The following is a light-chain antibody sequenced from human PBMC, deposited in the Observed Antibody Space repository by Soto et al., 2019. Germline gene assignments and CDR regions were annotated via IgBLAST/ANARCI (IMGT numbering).Light chain of an antibody. Sequence: LTESPVTLSLSAGARAALYGGASQRVSGGFLAWYQQKPVLAPRLILYDTSFRATGIPDRFSGSGSGTDFTLTISRLDPEDFAVFYCQQYGSSPLTFGQGTKVDIK. J-gene: IGKJ1*01. CDR2: DTS. CDR1: QRVSGGF. V-gene: IGKV3D-20*01. CDR3: QQYGSSPLT.